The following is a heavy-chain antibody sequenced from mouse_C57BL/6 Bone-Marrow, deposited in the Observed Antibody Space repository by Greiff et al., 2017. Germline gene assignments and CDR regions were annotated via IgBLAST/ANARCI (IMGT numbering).Heavy chain of an antibody. V-gene: IGHV5-4*03. D-gene: IGHD2-5*01. CDR2: ISDGGSYT. CDR3: ARESNTYYAMDY. Sequence: EVKVVESGGGLVKPGGSLKLSCAASGFTFSSYAMSWVRQTPEKRLEWVATISDGGSYTYYPDNVKGRFTISRDNAKNNLYLQMSHLKSEDTAMYYCARESNTYYAMDYWGQGASVTVSS. J-gene: IGHJ4*01. CDR1: GFTFSSYA.